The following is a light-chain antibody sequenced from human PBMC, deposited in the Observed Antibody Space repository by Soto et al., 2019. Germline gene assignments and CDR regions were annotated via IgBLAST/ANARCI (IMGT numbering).Light chain of an antibody. CDR3: TSYAGSNNVCV. CDR2: EVS. J-gene: IGLJ1*01. Sequence: QSVLTQPASVSGSPGQSITISCTGTSSDVGSYNLVSWYQQHPGKAPKVMIYEVSKRPSGVPNRFSGSKSGNTASLTISGLQAEDEADYYCTSYAGSNNVCVFGTGTRSPS. V-gene: IGLV2-23*02. CDR1: SSDVGSYNL.